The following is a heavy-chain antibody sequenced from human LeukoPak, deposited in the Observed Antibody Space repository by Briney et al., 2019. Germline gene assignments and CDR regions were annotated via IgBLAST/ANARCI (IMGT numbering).Heavy chain of an antibody. Sequence: ASVKVSCKASGYTFTSYDINWVRQATGQGLEWMGWMNPNSGNTGYAQKFQGRVTMTRNTSISTAYMKLSSLRSEDTAVYYCARGGGGYCSSTSCYSLDYWGQGTLVTVSS. D-gene: IGHD2-2*01. CDR3: ARGGGGYCSSTSCYSLDY. V-gene: IGHV1-8*01. J-gene: IGHJ4*02. CDR2: MNPNSGNT. CDR1: GYTFTSYD.